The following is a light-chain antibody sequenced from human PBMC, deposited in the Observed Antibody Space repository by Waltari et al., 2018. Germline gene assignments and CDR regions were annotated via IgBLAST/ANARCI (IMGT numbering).Light chain of an antibody. CDR3: MQGTHWPYT. Sequence: DVVMTQSPPSLPVTLGQPASISCRSSQSPVYSAGNTYLNWFQQRPGQSPRRLIYKVSNRDSGVPDRFSGSESGTEFTLKINRVEAEDVGVYYCMQGTHWPYTFGQGTRLEIK. J-gene: IGKJ2*01. V-gene: IGKV2-30*01. CDR1: QSPVYSAGNTY. CDR2: KVS.